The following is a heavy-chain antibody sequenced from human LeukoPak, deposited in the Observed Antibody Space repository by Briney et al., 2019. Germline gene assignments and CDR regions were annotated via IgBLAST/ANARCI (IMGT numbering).Heavy chain of an antibody. CDR2: IYYSGST. D-gene: IGHD5-18*01. Sequence: SETLSLTCTVSGGSISSSSYYWGWIRQPPGKGLEWIGSIYYSGSTYYNPSLKSRVTISVDTSKNQFSLKLSSVTAADTAVYYCANEGDTAMDYWGQGTLVTVSS. V-gene: IGHV4-39*01. J-gene: IGHJ4*02. CDR3: ANEGDTAMDY. CDR1: GGSISSSSYY.